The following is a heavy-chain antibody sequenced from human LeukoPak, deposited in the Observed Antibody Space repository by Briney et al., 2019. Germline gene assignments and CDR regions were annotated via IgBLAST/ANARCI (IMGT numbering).Heavy chain of an antibody. CDR1: GGSISSSSYY. J-gene: IGHJ5*02. D-gene: IGHD2-2*03. CDR2: IYYSGST. V-gene: IGHV4-39*01. Sequence: SETLSLTCTVSGGSISSSSYYWGWIRQPPGKGLEWIGSIYYSGSTYYNPSLKSRVTISVDTSKHQFSLKLSSVTGADTAVYYCARHGYCSSTSCYAESDWFDPWGQGTLVTVSS. CDR3: ARHGYCSSTSCYAESDWFDP.